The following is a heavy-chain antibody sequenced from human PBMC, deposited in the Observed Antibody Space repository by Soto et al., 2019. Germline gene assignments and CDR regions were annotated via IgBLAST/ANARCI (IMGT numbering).Heavy chain of an antibody. D-gene: IGHD5-12*01. V-gene: IGHV5-10-1*01. CDR2: IDPSDSYT. CDR3: AGPVGGGYDSYYYYGMDV. J-gene: IGHJ6*02. Sequence: GESLKISCKGSGYSFTSYWISWVRQMPGKGLEWMGRIDPSDSYTNYSPSFQGHVTISADKSISTAYLQWSSLKASDTAMYYCAGPVGGGYDSYYYYGMDVWGQGTTVTVSS. CDR1: GYSFTSYW.